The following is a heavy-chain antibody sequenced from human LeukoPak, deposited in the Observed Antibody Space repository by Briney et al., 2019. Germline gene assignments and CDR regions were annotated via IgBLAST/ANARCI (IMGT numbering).Heavy chain of an antibody. J-gene: IGHJ5*02. CDR3: ARLVRGVMRLSAPFGP. D-gene: IGHD3-10*01. Sequence: ASVKLSCKASGYTSTSYDINCVRQATGQGLEWKRWMNPNSGNTGYAQKFQGRGTMTRNTSISTAYMELSSLRSDDTAEYYCARLVRGVMRLSAPFGPWGQGTLVSVSS. CDR2: MNPNSGNT. CDR1: GYTSTSYD. V-gene: IGHV1-8*01.